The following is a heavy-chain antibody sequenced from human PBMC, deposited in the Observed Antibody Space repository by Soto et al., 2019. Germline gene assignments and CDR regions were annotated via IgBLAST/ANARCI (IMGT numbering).Heavy chain of an antibody. CDR3: AKLAGDGYYYYMDV. D-gene: IGHD6-19*01. V-gene: IGHV3-23*01. J-gene: IGHJ6*03. CDR2: ISGSGGST. Sequence: GGSLRLSCAASGFTFSSYAMSWVRQAPGKGLEWVSAISGSGGSTYYADSVKGRITISRDNSKNTLYLQMNSLRAEDTAVYYCAKLAGDGYYYYMDVWGKGTTVTVFS. CDR1: GFTFSSYA.